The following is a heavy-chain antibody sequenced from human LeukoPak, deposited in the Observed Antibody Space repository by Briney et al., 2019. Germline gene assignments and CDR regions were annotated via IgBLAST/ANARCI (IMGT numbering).Heavy chain of an antibody. CDR1: GYPLTSHG. J-gene: IGHJ4*02. CDR3: ARVSNWDVHNIRGDPVDY. D-gene: IGHD5-24*01. Sequence: ASVKVSCKSSGYPLTSHGITRVRQAPGQGLEWMGWISGYNGNTNYAQKLQGRVTMTTDTSTSTAYMELRSLRSDDTAVYYCARVSNWDVHNIRGDPVDYWGQGTLVTVSS. V-gene: IGHV1-18*01. CDR2: ISGYNGNT.